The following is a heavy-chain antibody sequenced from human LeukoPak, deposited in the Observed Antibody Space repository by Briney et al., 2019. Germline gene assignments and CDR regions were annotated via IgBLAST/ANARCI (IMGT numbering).Heavy chain of an antibody. J-gene: IGHJ4*02. D-gene: IGHD4-23*01. CDR2: IYHSGST. Sequence: SETLSLTCTVSGYSISSGYYWGWIRQPPGKGLEWIGSIYHSGSTYYNPSPKSRVTISVDTSKNQFSLKLSSVTAADTAVYYCARYTVVTPGSSFDYWGQGTLVTVSS. CDR3: ARYTVVTPGSSFDY. V-gene: IGHV4-38-2*02. CDR1: GYSISSGYY.